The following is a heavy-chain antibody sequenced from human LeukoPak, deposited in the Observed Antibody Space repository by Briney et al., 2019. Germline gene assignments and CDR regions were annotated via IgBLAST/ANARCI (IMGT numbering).Heavy chain of an antibody. CDR1: GFTFSRYS. CDR3: ARGLYSSSWYPSYYYYYYGMDV. CDR2: INHSGST. Sequence: NPGGSLRLSCAASGFTFSRYSRSWIRQPPGKGLEWIGEINHSGSTNYNPSLKSRVTISVDTSKNQFSLKLSSVTAADTAVYYCARGLYSSSWYPSYYYYYYGMDVWGQGTTVTVSS. J-gene: IGHJ6*02. V-gene: IGHV4-34*01. D-gene: IGHD6-13*01.